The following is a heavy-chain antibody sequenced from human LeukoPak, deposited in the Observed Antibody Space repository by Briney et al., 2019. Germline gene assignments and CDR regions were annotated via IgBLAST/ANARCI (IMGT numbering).Heavy chain of an antibody. J-gene: IGHJ4*02. CDR3: AEGDYVGELFDY. D-gene: IGHD4-17*01. Sequence: GRSLRLSCAASGFTFSRCAMHWVRQAPGKGLEWVAVISYDGSNKYYADSVKGRFTISRDNSKNTLYLQMNSLRAEDTAVYYCAEGDYVGELFDYWGQGTLVTVSS. CDR1: GFTFSRCA. CDR2: ISYDGSNK. V-gene: IGHV3-30*04.